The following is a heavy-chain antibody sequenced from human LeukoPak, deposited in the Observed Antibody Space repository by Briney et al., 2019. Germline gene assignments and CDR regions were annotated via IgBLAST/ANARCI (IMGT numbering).Heavy chain of an antibody. V-gene: IGHV1-69*06. Sequence: SVKVSCKASGGTFSSYAISWVRQAPGQGLEWMGGIIPIFGTANYAQKFQGRVTITADKSTSTAYMELSSLRSEDTAVYYCASEYYDILTGYYNRVFDYWGQGTLVTVSS. CDR1: GGTFSSYA. D-gene: IGHD3-9*01. CDR2: IIPIFGTA. J-gene: IGHJ4*02. CDR3: ASEYYDILTGYYNRVFDY.